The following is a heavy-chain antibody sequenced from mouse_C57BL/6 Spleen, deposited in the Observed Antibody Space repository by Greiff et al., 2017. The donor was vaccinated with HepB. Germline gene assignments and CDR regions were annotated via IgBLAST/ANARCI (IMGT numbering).Heavy chain of an antibody. CDR3: ARGGQSGPYFDY. V-gene: IGHV3-1*01. J-gene: IGHJ2*01. Sequence: EVQLQESGPGMVKPSQSLSLTCTVTGYSITSGYDWHWIRHFPGNKLEWMGYISYSGSTNYNPSLKSRISITHDTSKNHFFLKLNSVTTEDTATYYCARGGQSGPYFDYWGQGTTLTVSS. D-gene: IGHD3-3*01. CDR1: GYSITSGYD. CDR2: ISYSGST.